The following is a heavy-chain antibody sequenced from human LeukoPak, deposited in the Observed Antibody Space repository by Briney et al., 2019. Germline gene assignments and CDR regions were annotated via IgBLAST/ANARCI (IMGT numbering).Heavy chain of an antibody. V-gene: IGHV4-61*09. D-gene: IGHD3-10*01. Sequence: SQTLSLTCTVSGGSISSGNYCWSWVRQPAGKGLEWIGHIYTSGSTNYNPSVKSRVTISVDTSKNQFSLKLSSVTAADTAVYYCAREGYYGSGSYVDYWGQGTLVTVSS. CDR2: IYTSGST. CDR3: AREGYYGSGSYVDY. CDR1: GGSISSGNYC. J-gene: IGHJ4*02.